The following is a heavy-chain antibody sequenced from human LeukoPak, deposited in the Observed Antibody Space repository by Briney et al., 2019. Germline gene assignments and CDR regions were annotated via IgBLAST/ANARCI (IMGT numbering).Heavy chain of an antibody. Sequence: GGSLRLSCAASGFTFDNYNMNWVRQAPGKGLEWVSSINSISSHTYYVDSVKGRFTISRDNAKKSVYLQMNSLRVEDTALYYCARAPSAYDSALNYYYGMDVWGKGTTVTVSS. J-gene: IGHJ6*04. CDR2: INSISSHT. V-gene: IGHV3-21*01. CDR3: ARAPSAYDSALNYYYGMDV. D-gene: IGHD5-12*01. CDR1: GFTFDNYN.